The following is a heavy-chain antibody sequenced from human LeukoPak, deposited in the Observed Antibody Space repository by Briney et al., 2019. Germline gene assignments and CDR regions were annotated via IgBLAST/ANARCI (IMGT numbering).Heavy chain of an antibody. Sequence: EASVKVSCKASGGTFSSYAISWVRQAPGQGLEWMGGIIPIFGTANYAQKFQGRVTITADESTSTAYMELSSLRSEDTAVYYCATGAAAGTVDYWGRGTLVTVSS. CDR1: GGTFSSYA. CDR3: ATGAAAGTVDY. V-gene: IGHV1-69*13. CDR2: IIPIFGTA. D-gene: IGHD6-13*01. J-gene: IGHJ4*02.